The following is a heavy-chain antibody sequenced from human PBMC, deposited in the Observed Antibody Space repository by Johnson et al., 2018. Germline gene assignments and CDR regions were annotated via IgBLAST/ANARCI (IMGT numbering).Heavy chain of an antibody. CDR3: AKEAPYGDLAGGMDV. CDR2: LWYDRSEK. J-gene: IGHJ6*02. D-gene: IGHD4-17*01. CDR1: GFIFGSYG. Sequence: QVQLVESGGGVVQPGRSLRLSCAASGFIFGSYGMHWVRQAPGKGLEWVAILWYDRSEKYYADSVKGRFTISRDNSKNTLYLQMNSRRAEDTAVYYCAKEAPYGDLAGGMDVCGQGATVTVSS. V-gene: IGHV3-33*06.